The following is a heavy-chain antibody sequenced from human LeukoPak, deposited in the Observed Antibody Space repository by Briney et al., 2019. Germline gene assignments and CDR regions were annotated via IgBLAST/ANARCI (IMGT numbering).Heavy chain of an antibody. Sequence: GGSLRLSCAASGFTFSSYAMHWVRQAPGKGLEWVALISYDGTNKYYADSVKGRFTISRDNSKNTLYLQMNSLRAEDTAVYYCAELGITMIGGVWGKGTTVTISS. J-gene: IGHJ6*04. CDR3: AELGITMIGGV. D-gene: IGHD3-10*02. CDR1: GFTFSSYA. CDR2: ISYDGTNK. V-gene: IGHV3-30*04.